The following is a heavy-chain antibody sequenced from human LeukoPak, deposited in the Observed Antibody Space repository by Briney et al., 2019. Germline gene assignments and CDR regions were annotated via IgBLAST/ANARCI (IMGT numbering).Heavy chain of an antibody. CDR1: GYTFTGYY. J-gene: IGHJ4*02. CDR3: ARDRVITMVRGVIITDTTDY. V-gene: IGHV1-2*02. D-gene: IGHD3-10*01. Sequence: ASVKVSCKASGYTFTGYYMHWVRQAPGQGLEWMGWINPNSGGTNYAQKFQGRVTMTRDTSISTAYMELSRLRSDDTAVYYCARDRVITMVRGVIITDTTDYWGQGTLVTVSS. CDR2: INPNSGGT.